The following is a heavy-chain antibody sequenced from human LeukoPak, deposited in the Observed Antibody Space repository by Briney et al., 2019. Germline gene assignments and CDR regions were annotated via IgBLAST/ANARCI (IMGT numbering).Heavy chain of an antibody. CDR3: ARVWDGYSGEDY. D-gene: IGHD5-18*01. V-gene: IGHV3-48*01. Sequence: GGSLRLSCAASGFTFSNYNMIWVRQAPGKGLESVSYISSSGSTMHYADSVRGRFTISRDNAKKSLYLQMNSLRGEDTAVYYCARVWDGYSGEDYWGQGTLVTVSS. CDR1: GFTFSNYN. J-gene: IGHJ4*02. CDR2: ISSSGSTM.